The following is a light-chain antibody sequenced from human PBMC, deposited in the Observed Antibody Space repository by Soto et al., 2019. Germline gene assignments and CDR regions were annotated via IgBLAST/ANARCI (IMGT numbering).Light chain of an antibody. V-gene: IGKV3-20*01. J-gene: IGKJ5*01. CDR1: QSVTSRS. CDR3: QQYGSSPST. CDR2: ISS. Sequence: EIVLTQSPDTLSLSPGDRATLSCRASQSVTSRSLAWYQQKPGQAPRLLIRISSSRATGIPERFSGSGSGTDFTLTISRVELHDFAVYYCQQYGSSPSTFGQGTRLEIK.